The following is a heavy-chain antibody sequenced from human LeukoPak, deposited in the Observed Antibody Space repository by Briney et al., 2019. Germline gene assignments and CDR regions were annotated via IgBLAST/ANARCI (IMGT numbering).Heavy chain of an antibody. CDR2: IIPIFGTA. Sequence: SVKVSCKASRGTFSSYAISWVRQAPGQGLEWMGGIIPIFGTANYAQKFQGRVTITTDESTSTAYMELSSLRSEDTAVYYCARNGQTGSAIYHNWFDPWGQGTLVTVSS. CDR3: ARNGQTGSAIYHNWFDP. J-gene: IGHJ5*02. D-gene: IGHD3-9*01. CDR1: RGTFSSYA. V-gene: IGHV1-69*05.